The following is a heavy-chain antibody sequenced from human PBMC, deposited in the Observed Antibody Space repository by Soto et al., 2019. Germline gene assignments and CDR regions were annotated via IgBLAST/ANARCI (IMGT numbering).Heavy chain of an antibody. J-gene: IGHJ5*02. V-gene: IGHV3-30-3*01. Sequence: QVQLVESGGGVVQPRRSLRLSCAASGFTFSSYAMHWVRQAPGKGLEWVAVISYDGSNKYYADSVKGRFTISRDNSKNTLYLQMNSLRAEDTAVYYCARDPYCSGGSCYSNWFDPWGQGTLVTVSS. CDR3: ARDPYCSGGSCYSNWFDP. D-gene: IGHD2-15*01. CDR1: GFTFSSYA. CDR2: ISYDGSNK.